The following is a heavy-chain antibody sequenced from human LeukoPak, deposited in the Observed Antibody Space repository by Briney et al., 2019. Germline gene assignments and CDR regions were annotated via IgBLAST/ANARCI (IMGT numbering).Heavy chain of an antibody. CDR1: GGSIRSYY. CDR3: ARDNDFDY. CDR2: IYYSGST. V-gene: IGHV4-59*01. Sequence: SETLSLTCTVSGGSIRSYYWSWIRQPPGKGLEWIGYIYYSGSTNYNPSLKSRVTISVDTSKNQFSLKLSSVTAADTAVYYCARDNDFDYWGQGTLVTVSS. D-gene: IGHD2-8*01. J-gene: IGHJ4*02.